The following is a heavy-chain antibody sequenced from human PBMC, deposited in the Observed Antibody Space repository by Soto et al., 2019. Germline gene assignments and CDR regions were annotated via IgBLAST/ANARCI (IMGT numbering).Heavy chain of an antibody. Sequence: QPGGSLRLSCAASGFTFSSYAMHWVRQAPGKGLEWVAVISYDGSNKYYADSVKGRFTISRDNSKNTLYLQMNSLRAEDTAVYYCARGGGFGESYLFDYWGQGTLVTVSS. V-gene: IGHV3-30-3*01. J-gene: IGHJ4*02. CDR3: ARGGGFGESYLFDY. CDR1: GFTFSSYA. D-gene: IGHD3-10*01. CDR2: ISYDGSNK.